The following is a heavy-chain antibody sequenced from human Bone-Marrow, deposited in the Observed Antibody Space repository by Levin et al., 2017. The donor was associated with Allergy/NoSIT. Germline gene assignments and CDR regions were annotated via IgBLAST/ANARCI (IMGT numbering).Heavy chain of an antibody. CDR3: AKADTVTLDY. CDR1: GFTFSSYG. CDR2: ISYDGSNK. V-gene: IGHV3-30*18. D-gene: IGHD4-17*01. J-gene: IGHJ4*02. Sequence: LSLTCAASGFTFSSYGMHWVRQAPGKGLEWVAVISYDGSNKYYADSVKGRFTISRDNSKNTLYLQMNSLRAEDTAVYYCAKADTVTLDYWGQGTLVTVSS.